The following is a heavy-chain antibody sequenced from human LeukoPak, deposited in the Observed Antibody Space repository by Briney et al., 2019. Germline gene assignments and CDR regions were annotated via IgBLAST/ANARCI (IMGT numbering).Heavy chain of an antibody. CDR3: ARARQMGYSGYDMVEY. CDR1: GFTVSSNY. J-gene: IGHJ4*02. CDR2: IYSGGST. V-gene: IGHV3-53*01. Sequence: PGGSLRLSCAASGFTVSSNYMSWVRQAPGKGLEWVSVIYSGGSTYYADSVKGRFTISRDNSKNTLYLQMNSLRAEDTAVYYCARARQMGYSGYDMVEYWGQGTLVTVSS. D-gene: IGHD5-12*01.